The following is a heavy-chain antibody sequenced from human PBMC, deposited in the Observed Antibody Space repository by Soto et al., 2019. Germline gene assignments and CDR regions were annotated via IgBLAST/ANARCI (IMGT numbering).Heavy chain of an antibody. D-gene: IGHD3-10*01. Sequence: SETLSVTCTVSGGSISSGGYYWSWIRQHPGKGLEWIGYIYYSGSTYYNPSLKSRVTISVDTSKNQFSLKLSSVTAADTAVYYCARTEGYGSGSFRFYYGMDVWGQGTTVTVSS. V-gene: IGHV4-31*03. CDR1: GGSISSGGYY. CDR2: IYYSGST. J-gene: IGHJ6*02. CDR3: ARTEGYGSGSFRFYYGMDV.